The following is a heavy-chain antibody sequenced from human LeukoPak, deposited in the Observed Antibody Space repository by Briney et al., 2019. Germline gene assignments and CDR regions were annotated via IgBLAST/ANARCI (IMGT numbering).Heavy chain of an antibody. V-gene: IGHV3-74*01. Sequence: GGSLRLSCVASGFTFSSYWMHWVRQAPGKGLVWVSRINSDGSSTSYADSAKGRFTISRDNAKSTLFLQMNSLRAEDTAVYYCVGYSKYYFDYWGQGTLVTLSS. D-gene: IGHD5-18*01. CDR3: VGYSKYYFDY. J-gene: IGHJ4*02. CDR2: INSDGSST. CDR1: GFTFSSYW.